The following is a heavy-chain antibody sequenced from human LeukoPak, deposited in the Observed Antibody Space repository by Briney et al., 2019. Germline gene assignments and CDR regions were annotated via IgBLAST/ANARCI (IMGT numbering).Heavy chain of an antibody. D-gene: IGHD1-26*01. V-gene: IGHV3-23*01. CDR1: GFTFSIYA. CDR2: MSGSGDIT. CDR3: SKGPWDLPHAFDI. Sequence: GGSLRLSCAASGFTFSIYAMSRVRQAPGRGLECVSTMSGSGDITRYADSVKGRFVVTRDNSKNTLYLQMNSLRAEDTAIYYCSKGPWDLPHAFDIWGLGTMVTVSS. J-gene: IGHJ3*02.